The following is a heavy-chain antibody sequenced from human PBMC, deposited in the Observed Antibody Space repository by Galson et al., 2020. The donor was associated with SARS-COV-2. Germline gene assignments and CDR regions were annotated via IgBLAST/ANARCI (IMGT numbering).Heavy chain of an antibody. CDR2: IYYSGYS. V-gene: IGHV4-30-4*01. CDR3: ARGATVVTGGYFDH. J-gene: IGHJ4*02. D-gene: IGHD2-21*02. CDR1: GGSISSGDYY. Sequence: SQTLSLTCAVSGGSISSGDYYWSWIRQPPGKGLEWIGYIYYSGYSYYNPSLRSRLTISLDPSKNQFSLKLSSVTAADTAMYYCARGATVVTGGYFDHWGQGALVTVSS.